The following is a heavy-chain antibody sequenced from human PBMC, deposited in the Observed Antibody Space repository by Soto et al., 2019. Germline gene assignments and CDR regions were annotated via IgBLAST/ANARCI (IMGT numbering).Heavy chain of an antibody. CDR2: IIPIFGTA. CDR3: ARSAVAGTIRYYYYGMDV. CDR1: GGTFSSYA. D-gene: IGHD6-19*01. J-gene: IGHJ6*02. V-gene: IGHV1-69*13. Sequence: SVKVSCKASGGTFSSYAISWVRQAPGQRLEWMGGIIPIFGTANYAQKFQGRVTITADESTSTAYMELSSLRSEDTAVYYCARSAVAGTIRYYYYGMDVWGQGTTVTVSS.